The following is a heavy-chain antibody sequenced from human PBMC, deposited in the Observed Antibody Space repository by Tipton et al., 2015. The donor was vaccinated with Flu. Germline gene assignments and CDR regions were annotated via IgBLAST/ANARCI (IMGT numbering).Heavy chain of an antibody. CDR3: ARDVSGYSGYVH. V-gene: IGHV3-48*03. D-gene: IGHD5-12*01. Sequence: SLRLSCAASGFTFSSYEMNWVRQAPGKGLEWVSYISSSGSTIYFADSVKGRFTISRDNSKNTLYLQMNSLRPEDTAVYYCARDVSGYSGYVHWGQGTLVTVSS. CDR2: ISSSGSTI. J-gene: IGHJ4*02. CDR1: GFTFSSYE.